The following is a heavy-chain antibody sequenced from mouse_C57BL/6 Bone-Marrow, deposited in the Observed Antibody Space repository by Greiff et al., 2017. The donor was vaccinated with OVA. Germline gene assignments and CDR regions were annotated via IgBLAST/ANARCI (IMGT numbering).Heavy chain of an antibody. D-gene: IGHD1-1*01. CDR2: INPNNGGT. J-gene: IGHJ4*01. Sequence: VQLKQSGPELVKPGASVKISCKASGYTFTDYYMNWVKQSHGKSLEWIGDINPNNGGTSYNQKFKGKATLTVDKSSSTAYMELRSLTSEDSAVYYCARDGVTVVAYYYAMDYWGQGTSVTVSS. CDR1: GYTFTDYY. V-gene: IGHV1-26*01. CDR3: ARDGVTVVAYYYAMDY.